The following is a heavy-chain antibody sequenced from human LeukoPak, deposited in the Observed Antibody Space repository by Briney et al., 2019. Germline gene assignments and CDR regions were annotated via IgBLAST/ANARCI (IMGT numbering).Heavy chain of an antibody. D-gene: IGHD4-17*01. CDR2: IYPGDSDT. V-gene: IGHV5-51*01. Sequence: GESLKISCKGSGSRFTSYWIGWVRQMPGKGLEWMGIIYPGDSDTRYSPSFQGQVTISADKSISTAYLQWSSLKASDTAMYYCARHGGRSYGDYYFDYWGQGTLVTVSS. CDR3: ARHGGRSYGDYYFDY. J-gene: IGHJ4*02. CDR1: GSRFTSYW.